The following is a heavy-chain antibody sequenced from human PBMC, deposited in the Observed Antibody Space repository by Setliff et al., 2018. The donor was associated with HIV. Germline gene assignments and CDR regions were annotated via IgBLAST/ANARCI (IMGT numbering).Heavy chain of an antibody. V-gene: IGHV1-24*01. D-gene: IGHD3-22*01. Sequence: GASVKVSCKVSSSILTQFSMHWVRQAPGKGLEWMGASDPQYDETIYAQGFQGRVTMTTDTSTNTAYMELRSLRSDDTAVYRCARVEGLPGTGDAYYYDSSGYKDYWGQGTLVTVSS. CDR1: SSILTQFS. J-gene: IGHJ4*02. CDR2: SDPQYDET. CDR3: ARVEGLPGTGDAYYYDSSGYKDY.